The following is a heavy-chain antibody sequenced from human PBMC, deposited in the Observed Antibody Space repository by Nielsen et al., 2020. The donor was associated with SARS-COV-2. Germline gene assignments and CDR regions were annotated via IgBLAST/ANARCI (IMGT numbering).Heavy chain of an antibody. D-gene: IGHD3-10*01. J-gene: IGHJ3*02. CDR3: ARDPSPYGDAFDI. V-gene: IGHV3-21*01. Sequence: WIRQPPGKGLEWVSSISSSSSYIYYADSVKGRFTISRDNAKNSLYLQMNSLRAEDTAVYYCARDPSPYGDAFDIWGQGTMVTVSS. CDR2: ISSSSSYI.